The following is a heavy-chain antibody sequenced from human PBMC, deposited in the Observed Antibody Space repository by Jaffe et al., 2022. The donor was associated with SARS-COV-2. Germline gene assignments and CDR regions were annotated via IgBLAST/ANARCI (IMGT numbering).Heavy chain of an antibody. CDR1: GGSVSSVSYY. CDR3: ARLYCSRTSCYWAS. D-gene: IGHD2-2*01. V-gene: IGHV4-61*03. Sequence: QVQLQESGPGLVKSSETLSLTCTVSGGSVSSVSYYWSWIRQPPGKGLEWLGYISYSGTTNYNPSLKSRVTISVDTSKNHFSLKLRSVTAADTAVYHCARLYCSRTSCYWASWGQGTLVTVSS. CDR2: ISYSGTT. J-gene: IGHJ5*02.